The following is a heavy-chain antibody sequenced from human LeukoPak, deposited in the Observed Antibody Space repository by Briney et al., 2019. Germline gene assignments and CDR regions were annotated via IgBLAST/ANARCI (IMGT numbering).Heavy chain of an antibody. CDR1: GFTFSGYA. D-gene: IGHD1-26*01. Sequence: GGSLRLSCAASGFTFSGYAMHWVRQTPGKGLEWMAVISYDGSNEYYADSVKGRFTISRDNSKRTLYLQMNSLRAEDTAVYYCARDRGVVGATDFDYWGQGTLVTVSS. CDR3: ARDRGVVGATDFDY. CDR2: ISYDGSNE. J-gene: IGHJ4*02. V-gene: IGHV3-30-3*01.